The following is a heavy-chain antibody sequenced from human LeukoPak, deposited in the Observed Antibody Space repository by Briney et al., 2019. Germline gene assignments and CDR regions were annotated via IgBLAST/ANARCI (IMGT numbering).Heavy chain of an antibody. Sequence: GGSLRLSCAASGFTFTNYAMSWVRQAPGKGLEWVSTVGASGAHTYYADSLKGRFTISRDNSKNTLYLQMDSLRAEGTARYYCAKAQRVEAINSDFDYWGQGTLATVSS. D-gene: IGHD1-26*01. J-gene: IGHJ4*02. V-gene: IGHV3-23*01. CDR1: GFTFTNYA. CDR2: VGASGAHT. CDR3: AKAQRVEAINSDFDY.